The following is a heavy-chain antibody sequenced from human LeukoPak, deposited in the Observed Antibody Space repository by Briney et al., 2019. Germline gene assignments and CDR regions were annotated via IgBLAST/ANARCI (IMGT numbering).Heavy chain of an antibody. J-gene: IGHJ3*02. Sequence: ASVKVSCKVSGYTLTELSMHWVRQAPGKGLEWMGGFDPEDGETIYAQKFQGRVTMTEDTSTDTAYMELSSLRSDDTAVYYCASLKNSYDSSGYLVTDAFDIWGQGTMVTVSS. V-gene: IGHV1-24*01. CDR2: FDPEDGET. CDR3: ASLKNSYDSSGYLVTDAFDI. D-gene: IGHD3-22*01. CDR1: GYTLTELS.